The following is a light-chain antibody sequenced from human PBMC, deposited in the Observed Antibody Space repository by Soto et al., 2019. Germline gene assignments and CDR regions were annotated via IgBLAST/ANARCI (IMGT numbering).Light chain of an antibody. CDR3: QQYYSYPRT. V-gene: IGKV1-8*01. Sequence: AIRMTQSPSSLSASTGDRVTITCRASQGISSYLAWYQQKPGKAPKLLIYAASTLQSGVPSRFSGSGSGTDFTLTISCLQSEDFATYSCQQYYSYPRTFGGGTKV. J-gene: IGKJ4*01. CDR2: AAS. CDR1: QGISSY.